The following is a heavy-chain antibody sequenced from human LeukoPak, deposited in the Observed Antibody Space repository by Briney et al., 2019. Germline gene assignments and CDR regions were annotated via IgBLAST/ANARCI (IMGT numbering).Heavy chain of an antibody. J-gene: IGHJ4*02. V-gene: IGHV4-31*03. CDR3: ARGSMRMATAGLADY. D-gene: IGHD5-24*01. Sequence: PSETLSLTCTVSGDSISTGGYYWTWIRQHPGKGLEWIGYIYYSGSTDYNPSLRSRLNISIDTSKNQFSLKLTSVTAADTAVYYCARGSMRMATAGLADYWGQGTLVTVSS. CDR2: IYYSGST. CDR1: GDSISTGGYY.